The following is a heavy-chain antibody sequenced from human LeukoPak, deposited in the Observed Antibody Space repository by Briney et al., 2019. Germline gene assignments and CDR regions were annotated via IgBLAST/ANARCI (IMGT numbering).Heavy chain of an antibody. CDR2: IYSDNT. V-gene: IGHV3-53*01. J-gene: IGHJ4*02. Sequence: GGSLRLSCAASGFSLSDYSMNWVRQAPGKGLEWVSFIYSDNTHYSDSVKGRFTISRDNSKNTLYLQMNSLRAEDTAVYYCARRAGAYSHPYDYWGQGTLVTVSS. CDR3: ARRAGAYSHPYDY. D-gene: IGHD4/OR15-4a*01. CDR1: GFSLSDYS.